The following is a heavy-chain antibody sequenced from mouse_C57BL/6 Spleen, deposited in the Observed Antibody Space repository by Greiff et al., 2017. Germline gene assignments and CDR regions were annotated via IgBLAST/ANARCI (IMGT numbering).Heavy chain of an antibody. V-gene: IGHV5-6*01. CDR2: ISSGGSYT. Sequence: EVQLQQSGGDLVKPGGSLKLSCAASGFTFSSYGMSWVRQTPDKRLEWVATISSGGSYTYYPDSVKGRFTISRDNAKNTLYLQMSSLKSEDIAMYYCARHEGELFFDYWGQGTTLTVSS. J-gene: IGHJ2*01. CDR1: GFTFSSYG. CDR3: ARHEGELFFDY. D-gene: IGHD4-1*01.